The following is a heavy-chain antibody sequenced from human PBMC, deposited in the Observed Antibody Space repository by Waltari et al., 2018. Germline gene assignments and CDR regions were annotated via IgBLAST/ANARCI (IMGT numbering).Heavy chain of an antibody. CDR1: GYTFTSYG. J-gene: IGHJ4*02. Sequence: QVQLVQSGAEVKKPGASVKVSCKASGYTFTSYGINWVRQAPGQGLEWMGWSSAYKGYTNYAQKVQGRVTMTTDTSTSTAYMELRSLRSDDTAVYYCARVGDDFWSGYFDYWGQGTLVTVSS. V-gene: IGHV1-18*04. CDR2: SSAYKGYT. D-gene: IGHD3-3*01. CDR3: ARVGDDFWSGYFDY.